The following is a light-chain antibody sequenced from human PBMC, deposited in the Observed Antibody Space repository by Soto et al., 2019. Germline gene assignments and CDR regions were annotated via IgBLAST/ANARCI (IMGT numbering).Light chain of an antibody. CDR3: QESYTTYAVT. CDR2: ATS. V-gene: IGKV1-39*01. CDR1: ENIDNY. Sequence: DIQMTQSPSSLSASLGDRVTLTCRASENIDNYLNWYKQKQGEAPKLLIYATSTLQSGVPSRFSGSGSGTEFTLTISSLQAEDFATYFCQESYTTYAVTFGGGTKVDIK. J-gene: IGKJ4*02.